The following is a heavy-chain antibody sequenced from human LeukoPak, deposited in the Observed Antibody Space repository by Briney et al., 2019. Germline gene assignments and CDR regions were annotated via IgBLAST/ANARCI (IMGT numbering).Heavy chain of an antibody. Sequence: SVKVSCKASGGTFSSYAISWVRQAPGQGLEWTGGIIPIFGTANYAQKFQGRVTITADESTSTAYMELSSLRSEDTAVYYCARDQSITMVRGVNAFDIWGQGTMVTVSS. CDR1: GGTFSSYA. CDR2: IIPIFGTA. CDR3: ARDQSITMVRGVNAFDI. D-gene: IGHD3-10*01. J-gene: IGHJ3*02. V-gene: IGHV1-69*13.